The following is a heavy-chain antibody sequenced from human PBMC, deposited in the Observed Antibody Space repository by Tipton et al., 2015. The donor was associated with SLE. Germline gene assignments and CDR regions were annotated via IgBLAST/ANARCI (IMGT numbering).Heavy chain of an antibody. Sequence: SLRLSCAASGFTFRNVWMSWVRQAPGKGLEWVANINQDGSEKYHVDSVKGRFTISRDNAKNSLDLQMNSLRAEDTAVYYCAKRPVTTATVYFDYWGQGTLVTVSS. J-gene: IGHJ4*02. D-gene: IGHD4-17*01. CDR2: INQDGSEK. V-gene: IGHV3-7*03. CDR3: AKRPVTTATVYFDY. CDR1: GFTFRNVW.